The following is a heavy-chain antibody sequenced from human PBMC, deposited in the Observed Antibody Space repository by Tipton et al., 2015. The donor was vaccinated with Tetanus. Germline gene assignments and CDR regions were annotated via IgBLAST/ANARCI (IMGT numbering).Heavy chain of an antibody. Sequence: SGPEVKEPGASVKVSCKASGYTFTTYYMNWVRQAPGQGLEWMGIISPESGGTNYAQKFQGRVTMTVDTSTSTVYMDLSRLTSEDTAVYYCARYDSSGVTFDYWSQGTLVTVSS. V-gene: IGHV1-46*01. CDR1: GYTFTTYY. J-gene: IGHJ4*02. CDR3: ARYDSSGVTFDY. CDR2: ISPESGGT. D-gene: IGHD3-22*01.